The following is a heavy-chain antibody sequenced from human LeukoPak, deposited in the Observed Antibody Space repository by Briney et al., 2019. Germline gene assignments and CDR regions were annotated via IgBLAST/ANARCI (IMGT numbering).Heavy chain of an antibody. D-gene: IGHD3-22*01. Sequence: GGSLRLSCAASGFTFSSYSMNWVRQAPGKGLEWVSYISSSSSTIYYADSVKGRYTISRDNAKNSLYLQMNSLRDEDTAVYYCARPDYYDSSGYVDYWGQGTLVTVSS. CDR3: ARPDYYDSSGYVDY. V-gene: IGHV3-48*02. J-gene: IGHJ4*02. CDR2: ISSSSSTI. CDR1: GFTFSSYS.